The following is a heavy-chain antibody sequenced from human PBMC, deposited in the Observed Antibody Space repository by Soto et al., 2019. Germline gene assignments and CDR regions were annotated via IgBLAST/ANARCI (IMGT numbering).Heavy chain of an antibody. D-gene: IGHD3-16*01. CDR3: ARNRKRGSYVDY. J-gene: IGHJ4*02. CDR1: GGTFSSYP. CDR2: FIPILGMA. V-gene: IGHV1-69*02. Sequence: QVQLGQSGAEVKNPGPSGKVSCKAPGGTFSSYPISWVGKAPGKGLEWMGRFIPILGMANYAQKFQGRVTIPANKSTSTAYMELSSLRSEDTAVYYCARNRKRGSYVDYWGQGTLVTVSS.